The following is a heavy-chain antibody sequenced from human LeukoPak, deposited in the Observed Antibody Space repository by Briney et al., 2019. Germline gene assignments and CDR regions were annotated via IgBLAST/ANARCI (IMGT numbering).Heavy chain of an antibody. CDR1: GFTFSSYS. V-gene: IGHV3-48*04. CDR3: AKDPQWLVPNDAFDI. J-gene: IGHJ3*02. Sequence: GGSLRLSCAASGFTFSSYSMNWVRQAPGKGLEWVSYISSSSSTIYYADSVKGRFTISRDNAKNSLYLQMNSLRAEDTAVYYCAKDPQWLVPNDAFDIWGQGTMVTVSS. CDR2: ISSSSSTI. D-gene: IGHD6-19*01.